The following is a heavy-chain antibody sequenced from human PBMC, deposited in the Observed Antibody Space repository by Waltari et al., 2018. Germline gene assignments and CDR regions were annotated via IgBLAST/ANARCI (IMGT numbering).Heavy chain of an antibody. CDR1: GGSVSSHYN. J-gene: IGHJ1*01. CDR2: MQYRGST. CDR3: GRIAFGDEGGYFQH. D-gene: IGHD4-17*01. Sequence: QLQLQESGPRLVKPSESLSLPCPVSGGSVSSHYNWGWIGQTPGKGLEWMGNMQYRGSTFYNPSLKSRVTISLDTSKNQFSLRLSSVGAADTAVYFCGRIAFGDEGGYFQHWGQGTLVTVSS. V-gene: IGHV4-39*01.